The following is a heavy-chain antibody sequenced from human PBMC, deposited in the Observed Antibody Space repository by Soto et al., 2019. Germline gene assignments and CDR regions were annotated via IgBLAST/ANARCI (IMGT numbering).Heavy chain of an antibody. Sequence: SETLSLTCTVSGGSISSYYWSWIRQPPGKGLEWTAYIYYSGSTNYNPSLKSRVTISVDTSKNQFSLKLSSVTAADTAVYYCARGDGSVTAGYYYYGMDVWGQGTTVTVSS. D-gene: IGHD1-26*01. CDR2: IYYSGST. V-gene: IGHV4-59*01. CDR3: ARGDGSVTAGYYYYGMDV. J-gene: IGHJ6*02. CDR1: GGSISSYY.